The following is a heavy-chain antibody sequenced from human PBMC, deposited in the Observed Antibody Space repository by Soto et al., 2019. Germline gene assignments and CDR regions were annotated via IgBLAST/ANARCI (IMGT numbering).Heavy chain of an antibody. V-gene: IGHV1-18*01. Sequence: QVHLVQSGAEVKKPGASVKVSCKGSGYAFTTYGITWVRQAPGQGLEWMGWISAHNGNTNYAQKLQGRVTVTIDTSTSTAYMELRSLSSDHTAVYYCARGRYGDYWGQGALVTVSS. D-gene: IGHD1-1*01. CDR3: ARGRYGDY. CDR2: ISAHNGNT. CDR1: GYAFTTYG. J-gene: IGHJ4*02.